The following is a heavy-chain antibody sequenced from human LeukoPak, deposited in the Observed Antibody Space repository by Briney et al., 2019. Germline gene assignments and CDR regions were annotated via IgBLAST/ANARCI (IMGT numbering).Heavy chain of an antibody. CDR3: ASTSNNWFDP. CDR1: EFSFSSNW. J-gene: IGHJ5*02. V-gene: IGHV3-7*05. Sequence: GGSLRLSCVASEFSFSSNWMSWVRQAPGKGLEWVAVIKQDGSEKYYVDSLKGRFTISRDNAKNSLYLQMDSLRVEDTAVYYCASTSNNWFDPWGQGTLVTVSS. CDR2: IKQDGSEK. D-gene: IGHD2-8*01.